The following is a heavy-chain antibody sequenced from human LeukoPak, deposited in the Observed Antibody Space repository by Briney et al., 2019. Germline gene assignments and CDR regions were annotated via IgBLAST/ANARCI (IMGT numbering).Heavy chain of an antibody. Sequence: SETLSLTCTVSGGSIRSSSYYRAWIRQPPGKGLEWIGSMDYSESSDYNPSLKSRLTISADTSKNQFSLKLSSVTAADTAVYYCARHPPIYCSSTSCSEGNYWGQGTLVTVSS. CDR2: MDYSESS. J-gene: IGHJ4*02. D-gene: IGHD2-2*01. CDR3: ARHPPIYCSSTSCSEGNY. V-gene: IGHV4-39*07. CDR1: GGSIRSSSYY.